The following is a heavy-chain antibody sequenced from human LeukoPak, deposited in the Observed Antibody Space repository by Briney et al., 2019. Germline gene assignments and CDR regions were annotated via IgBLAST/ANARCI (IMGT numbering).Heavy chain of an antibody. CDR1: GGSIINYY. V-gene: IGHV4-4*07. CDR3: ARDRVPRRFGELSWFDP. J-gene: IGHJ5*02. CDR2: MHTSGHT. Sequence: SETLSLTCTVSGGSIINYYWSWIRQPAGKGLEWIGHMHTSGHTNYNPSLKSRVIMAVDASKNQFSLKLTTVTAADTAVYYCARDRVPRRFGELSWFDPWGRGTLVTVSS. D-gene: IGHD3-10*01.